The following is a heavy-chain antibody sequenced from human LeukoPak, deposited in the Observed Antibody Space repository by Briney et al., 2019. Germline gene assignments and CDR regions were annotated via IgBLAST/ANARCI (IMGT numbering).Heavy chain of an antibody. CDR2: IVVGSGNT. J-gene: IGHJ3*02. Sequence: ASVKVSCKASGFTFTSSAVQWVRQARGQRLEWIGWIVVGSGNTNYAQKFQERVTITRDMSTSTAYMELSSLRSEDTAVYYCAAGPLYYYDSSGSSWRPDAFDIWGQGTMVTVSS. V-gene: IGHV1-58*01. D-gene: IGHD3-22*01. CDR1: GFTFTSSA. CDR3: AAGPLYYYDSSGSSWRPDAFDI.